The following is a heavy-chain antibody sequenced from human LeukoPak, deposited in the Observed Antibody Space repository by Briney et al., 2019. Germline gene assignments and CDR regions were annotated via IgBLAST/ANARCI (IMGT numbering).Heavy chain of an antibody. CDR1: GGTFSSYA. D-gene: IGHD6-25*01. V-gene: IGHV1-69*05. Sequence: SVKVSCKASGGTFSSYAISWVRQAPGQGLEWMGGIIPIFGTANYAQKFQGRVTITTDESTSTAYMELSSLRSEDTAVYYCASSVAAGGFDWGQGTLVTVSS. J-gene: IGHJ4*02. CDR2: IIPIFGTA. CDR3: ASSVAAGGFD.